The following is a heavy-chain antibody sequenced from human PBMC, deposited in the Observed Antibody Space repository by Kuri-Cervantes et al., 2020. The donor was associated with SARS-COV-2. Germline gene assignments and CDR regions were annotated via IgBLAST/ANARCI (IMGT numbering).Heavy chain of an antibody. CDR1: GFTFSSYE. V-gene: IGHV3-21*05. CDR2: ISSSSSYT. J-gene: IGHJ6*03. CDR3: ARDAGYSSSWYLYYYYYMDV. Sequence: GGSLRLSCAASGFTFSSYEMNWVRQAPGKGLEWVSYISSSSSYTNYADSVKGRFTISRDSAKNSLYLQMNSLRAEDTAVYYCARDAGYSSSWYLYYYYYMDVWGKGTTVTVSS. D-gene: IGHD6-13*01.